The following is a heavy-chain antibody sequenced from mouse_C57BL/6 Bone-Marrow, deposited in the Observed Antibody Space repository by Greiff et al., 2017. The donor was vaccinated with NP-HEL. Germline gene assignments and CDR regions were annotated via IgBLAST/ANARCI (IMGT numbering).Heavy chain of an antibody. CDR2: IDPSDSYT. D-gene: IGHD2-2*01. J-gene: IGHJ3*01. CDR1: GYTFTSYW. V-gene: IGHV1-59*01. CDR3: ARVSTMVKGFAY. Sequence: VKLQQSGAELVRPGTSVKLSCKASGYTFTSYWMHWVKQRPGQGLEWIGVIDPSDSYTNYNQKFKGKATLTVDTSSSTAYMQLSSLTSEDSAVYYCARVSTMVKGFAYWGQGTLVTVSA.